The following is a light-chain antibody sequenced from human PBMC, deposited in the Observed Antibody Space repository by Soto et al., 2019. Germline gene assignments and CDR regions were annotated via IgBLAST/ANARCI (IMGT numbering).Light chain of an antibody. CDR1: QGISSY. Sequence: DIQLTQSPSFLSASEGDRVTITCRASQGISSYLAWYQQKPGEAPKLLIYAASTLQSGVPSRFSGSGSGTEFTLTISSLQPEDFATYYCQQLNSYPRTFGQGTKVDI. CDR2: AAS. J-gene: IGKJ1*01. V-gene: IGKV1-9*01. CDR3: QQLNSYPRT.